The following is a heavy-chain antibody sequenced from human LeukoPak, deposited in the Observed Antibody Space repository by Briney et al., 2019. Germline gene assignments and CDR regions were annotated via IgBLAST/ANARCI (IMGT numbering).Heavy chain of an antibody. CDR1: GFTFSSYA. D-gene: IGHD3-9*01. V-gene: IGHV3-64D*09. Sequence: GGSLRLSCSASGFTFSSYATHWVRQAPGKGLEYVSAISSNGGSTYYADSVKGRFTISRDNSKNTLYLQMSSLRAEDTAVYYCVKDLRYFDWLSFYGMDVWGQGTTVTVSS. J-gene: IGHJ6*02. CDR2: ISSNGGST. CDR3: VKDLRYFDWLSFYGMDV.